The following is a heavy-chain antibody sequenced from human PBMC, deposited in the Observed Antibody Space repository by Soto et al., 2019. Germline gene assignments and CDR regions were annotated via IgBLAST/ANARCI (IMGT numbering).Heavy chain of an antibody. Sequence: QVQLVQSGAEVKKPGSSVKVSCKASGGTFSSYAISWVRQAPGQGLEWMGGIIPIFGTANYAQKFQGRVTITADDSTSTAYMELSSLRSEDTAVYYCARERRRYSSGQGGYFDYWGQGTLVTVSS. V-gene: IGHV1-69*01. CDR3: ARERRRYSSGQGGYFDY. CDR2: IIPIFGTA. CDR1: GGTFSSYA. J-gene: IGHJ4*02. D-gene: IGHD6-25*01.